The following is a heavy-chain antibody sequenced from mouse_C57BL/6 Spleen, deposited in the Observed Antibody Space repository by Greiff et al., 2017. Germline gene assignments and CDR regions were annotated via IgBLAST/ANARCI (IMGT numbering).Heavy chain of an antibody. V-gene: IGHV1-85*01. J-gene: IGHJ1*03. CDR3: ARSNYYGSSPWYFDV. CDR2: IYPRDGSN. D-gene: IGHD1-1*01. Sequence: VQLLQSGPELVKPGDSVKLSCKASGYTFTSYDINWVQQRPGQGLEWIGWIYPRDGSNKYNEKFMGKATLTVDTSSCTAYMELHSLSSEDSAVYFYARSNYYGSSPWYFDVWGTGTTVTVSS. CDR1: GYTFTSYD.